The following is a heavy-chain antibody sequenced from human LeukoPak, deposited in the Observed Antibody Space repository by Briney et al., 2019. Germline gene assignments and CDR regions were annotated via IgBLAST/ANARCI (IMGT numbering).Heavy chain of an antibody. CDR2: INTDGSST. Sequence: GGSLRLSCAASGFTFSSYWMHWVRQAPGKGLVWVSRINTDGSSTSYADSVKGRSTISRDNAKNTLYLQMNSLRAEDTAVYYCAKEGPIKGGYYDSSGYYLDYWGQGTLVTVSS. CDR1: GFTFSSYW. V-gene: IGHV3-74*01. J-gene: IGHJ4*02. CDR3: AKEGPIKGGYYDSSGYYLDY. D-gene: IGHD3-22*01.